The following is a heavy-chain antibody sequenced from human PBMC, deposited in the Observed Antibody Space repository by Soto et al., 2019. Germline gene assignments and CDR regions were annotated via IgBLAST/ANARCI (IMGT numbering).Heavy chain of an antibody. CDR1: GYTFTSYG. Sequence: ASVKVSCEASGYTFTSYGISWVRQAPGQGLEWMGWISAYNGNTNYAQKLQGRVTMTTDTSTSTAYMELRSLRSDDTAVYYCARDGERYSYGSNDAFDIWGQGTMVTVSS. D-gene: IGHD5-18*01. CDR3: ARDGERYSYGSNDAFDI. CDR2: ISAYNGNT. V-gene: IGHV1-18*01. J-gene: IGHJ3*02.